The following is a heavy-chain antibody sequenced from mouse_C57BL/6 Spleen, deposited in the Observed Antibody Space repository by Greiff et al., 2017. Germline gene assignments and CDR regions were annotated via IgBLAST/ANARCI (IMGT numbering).Heavy chain of an antibody. CDR1: GYNIKDDY. CDR3: TILRHWYFDV. V-gene: IGHV14-4*01. J-gene: IGHJ1*03. D-gene: IGHD1-2*01. CDR2: IYPENGDT. Sequence: VQLQQSGAELVRPGASVKLSCTASGYNIKDDYMHWVKQRPEQGLEWIGWIYPENGDTKYAAKFQGKDPLTADTSSNTAYLQLSSLTSADTAVYYCTILRHWYFDVWGTGTTVTVSS.